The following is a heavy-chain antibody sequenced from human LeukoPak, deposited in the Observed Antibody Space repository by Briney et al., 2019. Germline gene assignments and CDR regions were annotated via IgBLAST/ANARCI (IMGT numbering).Heavy chain of an antibody. CDR1: GGSISSSSYY. CDR3: ARRSLVITMVRGVIKNWFDP. Sequence: SETLSLTCTVSGGSISSSSYYWGWIRQPPGKGLEWTGSIYYSGSTYYNPSLKSRVTISVDTSKNQFSLKLSSVTAADTAVYYCARRSLVITMVRGVIKNWFDPWGQGTLVTVSS. J-gene: IGHJ5*02. V-gene: IGHV4-39*01. D-gene: IGHD3-10*01. CDR2: IYYSGST.